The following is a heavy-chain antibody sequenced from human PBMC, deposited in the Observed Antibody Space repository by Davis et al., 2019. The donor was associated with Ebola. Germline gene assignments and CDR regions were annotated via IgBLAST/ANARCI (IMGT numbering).Heavy chain of an antibody. CDR2: IYHSGST. Sequence: SETLSLTCAVSGGSISSGGYSWSWIRQPPGKGLEWIGYIYHSGSTYYNPSLKSRVTISVDTSKNQFSLKLSSVTAADTAVYYCARARGLHQGPIGLPPGTLLQEHLWG. J-gene: IGHJ6*01. D-gene: IGHD6-25*01. V-gene: IGHV4-30-2*01. CDR3: ARARGLHQGPIGLPPGTLLQEHL. CDR1: GGSISSGGYS.